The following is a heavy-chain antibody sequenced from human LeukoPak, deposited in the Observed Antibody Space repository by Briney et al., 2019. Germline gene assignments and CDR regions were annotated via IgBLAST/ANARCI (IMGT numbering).Heavy chain of an antibody. Sequence: GASVKVSCKASGYTFTSYGISWVRQAPGQGLEWMGWISAYNGNTNYAQKLQGRVTMTTDTSTSTAYMELRSLRSDDTAVYYCASPYCSSTSCYRGSGAFHIWGQGTMVTVSS. CDR1: GYTFTSYG. V-gene: IGHV1-18*01. D-gene: IGHD2-2*02. CDR2: ISAYNGNT. J-gene: IGHJ3*02. CDR3: ASPYCSSTSCYRGSGAFHI.